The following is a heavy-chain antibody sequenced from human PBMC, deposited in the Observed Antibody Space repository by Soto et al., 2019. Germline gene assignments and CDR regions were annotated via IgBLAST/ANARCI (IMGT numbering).Heavy chain of an antibody. V-gene: IGHV1-69*02. Sequence: SVKVSCKASGYTFTSQNMHWVRQAPGLGLEWMGRINPILSVSNYAQKFQGRVTITADKSTSTAYMELSSLRSEDTAMYYCATNYGSGYRAFDYWGQGALVTVSS. D-gene: IGHD3-10*01. CDR3: ATNYGSGYRAFDY. CDR2: INPILSVS. CDR1: GYTFTSQN. J-gene: IGHJ4*02.